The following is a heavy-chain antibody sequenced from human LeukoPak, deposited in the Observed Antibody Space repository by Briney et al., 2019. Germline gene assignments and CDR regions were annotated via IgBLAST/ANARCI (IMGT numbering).Heavy chain of an antibody. V-gene: IGHV1-18*01. D-gene: IGHD5-12*01. Sequence: ASVKVSCKASGYTFTSYGISWVRQAPGQGLEWMGWISAYNGNTNYAQKLQGRVTMTTDTSTSTAYMELRSLRSDDTAVYYCARGPLGATIKGANDYWGQGTLVTVSS. J-gene: IGHJ4*02. CDR1: GYTFTSYG. CDR3: ARGPLGATIKGANDY. CDR2: ISAYNGNT.